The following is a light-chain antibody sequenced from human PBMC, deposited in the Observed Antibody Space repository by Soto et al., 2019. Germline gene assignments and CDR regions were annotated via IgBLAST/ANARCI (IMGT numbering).Light chain of an antibody. Sequence: QSALTQRPSVSGSPGQSVTISCTGTNSDVGSYNRVSWYQQPPGTAPKVMIYEVSNRPSGVPDRFSGSKSGNTASLTISGLQAEDEADYYCSSFTSDSTLVFGGGTKVTVL. CDR1: NSDVGSYNR. V-gene: IGLV2-18*02. CDR3: SSFTSDSTLV. CDR2: EVS. J-gene: IGLJ2*01.